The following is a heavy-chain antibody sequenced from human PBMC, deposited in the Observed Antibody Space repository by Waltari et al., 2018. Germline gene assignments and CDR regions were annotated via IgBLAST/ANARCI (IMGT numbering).Heavy chain of an antibody. CDR3: AKRAYSSSWFWFDP. Sequence: EVQLLESGGGLVQPGGSLRLSCAASGFTFRIKVMVWFRPAPGKGLEWFSAISDDGRGTYYTDSVKGRFTISRDNSKNALFLRMDSLRAEDTAVYYCAKRAYSSSWFWFDPWGQGTLVTVSS. D-gene: IGHD6-13*01. CDR1: GFTFRIKV. CDR2: ISDDGRGT. J-gene: IGHJ5*02. V-gene: IGHV3-23*01.